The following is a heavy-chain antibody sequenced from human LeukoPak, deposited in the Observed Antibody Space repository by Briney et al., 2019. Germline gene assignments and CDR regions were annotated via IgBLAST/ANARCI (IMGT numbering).Heavy chain of an antibody. V-gene: IGHV1-69*04. CDR1: GGTFNSHS. D-gene: IGHD2-2*01. CDR2: IIPILVIA. Sequence: SSVTVSCKASGGTFNSHSMSWVRQAPGPGREWIGMIIPILVIANYAQKFQGRVTITANQSTSTAYRELSSLRSEDTAVYYCARDTGLVYCGSTSCSAFDIWGQGKMVTVSS. CDR3: ARDTGLVYCGSTSCSAFDI. J-gene: IGHJ3*02.